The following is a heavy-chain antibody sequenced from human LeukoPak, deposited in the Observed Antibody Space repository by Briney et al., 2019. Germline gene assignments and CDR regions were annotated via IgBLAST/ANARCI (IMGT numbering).Heavy chain of an antibody. CDR3: AIDRSLPAATHFDY. CDR1: VFTFSGDV. J-gene: IGHJ4*02. D-gene: IGHD2-2*01. V-gene: IGHV3-23*01. CDR2: IFVIGGST. Sequence: GGSLRLSSVDSVFTFSGDVMCSGRAAPGRGGGCVSAIFVIGGSTYYADSVKGRFTISRDNTKNTLYLQMNSLRAEDTAVYYCAIDRSLPAATHFDYWGQGTLVTVSS.